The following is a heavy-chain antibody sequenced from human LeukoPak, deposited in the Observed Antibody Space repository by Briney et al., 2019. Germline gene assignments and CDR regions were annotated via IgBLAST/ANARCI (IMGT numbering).Heavy chain of an antibody. Sequence: GGSLRLSCAASGFTFSSYGMHWVRQAPGKGLEWVAVIWYDGSNKYYADSVKGRFTISRDNSKNTLYLQMNSLRAEDTAAYYCAKDRLYYDFWSGCDYWGQGTLVTVSS. V-gene: IGHV3-33*06. CDR2: IWYDGSNK. CDR3: AKDRLYYDFWSGCDY. J-gene: IGHJ4*02. D-gene: IGHD3-3*01. CDR1: GFTFSSYG.